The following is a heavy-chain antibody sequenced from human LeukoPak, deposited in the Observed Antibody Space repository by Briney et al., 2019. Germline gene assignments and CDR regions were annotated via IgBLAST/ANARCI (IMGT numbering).Heavy chain of an antibody. CDR2: IRYDGSNE. CDR1: GVTFISYG. CDR3: AKESGDHFEAFDI. Sequence: GASLRLSCAASGVTFISYGIHWVRQAPGKGLEWVAFIRYDGSNERYADSVKGRFSISRDNSKNTVYLQMNSLRAEDTAVYYCAKESGDHFEAFDIWGQGTMVTVSS. V-gene: IGHV3-30*02. D-gene: IGHD1-26*01. J-gene: IGHJ3*02.